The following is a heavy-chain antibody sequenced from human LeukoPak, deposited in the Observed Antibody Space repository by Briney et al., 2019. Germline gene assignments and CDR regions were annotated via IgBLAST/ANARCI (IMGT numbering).Heavy chain of an antibody. Sequence: GGSLRLSCAVSGFTFSSYSMNWVRQAPGKGLEWVSSISSSSSYIYYADSVKGRFTISRDNAKNSLYLQMNSLRAEDTAVYYCARVGGGYSSSWYEILDYWGQGTLVTVSS. V-gene: IGHV3-21*01. J-gene: IGHJ4*02. CDR1: GFTFSSYS. CDR3: ARVGGGYSSSWYEILDY. CDR2: ISSSSSYI. D-gene: IGHD6-13*01.